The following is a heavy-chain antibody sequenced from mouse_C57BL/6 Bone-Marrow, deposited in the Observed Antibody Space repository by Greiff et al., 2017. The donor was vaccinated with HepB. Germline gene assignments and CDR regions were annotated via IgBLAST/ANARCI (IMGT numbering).Heavy chain of an antibody. CDR2: INPNYGTT. Sequence: EVKLQESGPELVKPGASVKISCKASCYSFTDYNMNWVKQSNGKSLEWIGVINPNYGTTSYNQKFKGKATLTVDQSSSTAYMQLNSLTSEDSAVYYCARYYDYDEGYWYFDVWGTGTTVTVSS. D-gene: IGHD2-4*01. CDR3: ARYYDYDEGYWYFDV. V-gene: IGHV1-39*01. J-gene: IGHJ1*03. CDR1: CYSFTDYN.